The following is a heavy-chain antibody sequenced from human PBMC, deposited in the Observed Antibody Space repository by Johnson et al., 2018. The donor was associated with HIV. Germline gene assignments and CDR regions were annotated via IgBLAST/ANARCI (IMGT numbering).Heavy chain of an antibody. CDR2: IFSGGTT. J-gene: IGHJ3*02. D-gene: IGHD5-24*01. V-gene: IGHV3-66*01. CDR1: GFTVSSYY. CDR3: ARACRDGYTCDAFDI. Sequence: VQLVESGGGLVQPVGSLRLSCAASGFTVSSYYMTWVRQAPWKGLEWVSVIFSGGTTYYADSVKGRFTISRDNSKNTLYLQMNSLRAEDTAVYYCARACRDGYTCDAFDIWGQGTAVTVSS.